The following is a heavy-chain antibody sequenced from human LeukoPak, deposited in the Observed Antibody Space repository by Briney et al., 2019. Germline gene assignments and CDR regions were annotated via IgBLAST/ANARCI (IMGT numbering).Heavy chain of an antibody. CDR1: GGSISSGGYS. V-gene: IGHV4-30-2*01. J-gene: IGHJ5*02. CDR3: AREDYGLGKGNWFDP. Sequence: SETLSLTCAVSGGSISSGGYSWSWIRQPPGKGLEWIGYIYHSGSTYYNPSLKSRVTISVDRSKNQFSLKLSSVTAADTAVYYCAREDYGLGKGNWFDPWGQGTLVTVSS. CDR2: IYHSGST. D-gene: IGHD3-10*01.